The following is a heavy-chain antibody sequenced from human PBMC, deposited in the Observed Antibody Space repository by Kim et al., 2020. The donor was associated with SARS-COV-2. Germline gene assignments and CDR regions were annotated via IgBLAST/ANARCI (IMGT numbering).Heavy chain of an antibody. CDR1: GFTFSSYA. D-gene: IGHD6-13*01. CDR2: ISGSGGST. CDR3: AKAIGSSWQIYWYFDL. Sequence: GGSLRLSCAASGFTFSSYAMSWVRQAPGKGLEWVSAISGSGGSTYYADSVKGRFTISRDNSKNTLYLQMNSLRAEDTAVYYCAKAIGSSWQIYWYFDLWGRGTLVTVSS. V-gene: IGHV3-23*01. J-gene: IGHJ2*01.